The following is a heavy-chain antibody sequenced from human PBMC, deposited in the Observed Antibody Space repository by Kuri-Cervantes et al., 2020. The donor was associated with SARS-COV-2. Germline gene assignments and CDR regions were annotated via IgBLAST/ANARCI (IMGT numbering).Heavy chain of an antibody. CDR1: GGTFSSYA. Sequence: SVKVSCKASGGTFSSYAISWVRQAPGQGLEWMGGIIPIFGTSNYAQKFQGRVTITADESTSTAYMELSSLRSEDTAVYYCAGVMCSGGSCYSYSYYYMDVWGKGTTVTVSS. J-gene: IGHJ6*03. D-gene: IGHD2-15*01. V-gene: IGHV1-69*13. CDR2: IIPIFGTS. CDR3: AGVMCSGGSCYSYSYYYMDV.